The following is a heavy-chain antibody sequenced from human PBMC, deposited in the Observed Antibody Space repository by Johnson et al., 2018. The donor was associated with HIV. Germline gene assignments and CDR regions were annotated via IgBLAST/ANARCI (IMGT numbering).Heavy chain of an antibody. CDR3: AKERGIVVVRDAFDI. CDR2: ISGTGGTT. J-gene: IGHJ3*02. CDR1: GFTFSTYG. V-gene: IGHV3-23*04. D-gene: IGHD3-22*01. Sequence: VQLVESGGGLVQPGGSLRMSCVASGFTFSTYGMTWVRQAPGKGLEWVSAISGTGGTTYYADSVRGRFSISRDKSKDTLYLQMNSLRAEDTAVYYCAKERGIVVVRDAFDIWGQGTMVTVSS.